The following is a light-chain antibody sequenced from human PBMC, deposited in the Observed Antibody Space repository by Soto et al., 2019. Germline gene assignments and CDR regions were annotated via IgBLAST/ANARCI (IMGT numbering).Light chain of an antibody. CDR2: EVS. Sequence: QSALTQPASVSGSPGQSITISCTGTNSDVGGYNYVSWYQQHPGKAPELMIYEVSHRPSGVSNRCSGSKSDNTASLTISGLQAEDEADYYCSSYTSISTLYVFGTGTKVTV. CDR1: NSDVGGYNY. V-gene: IGLV2-14*01. J-gene: IGLJ1*01. CDR3: SSYTSISTLYV.